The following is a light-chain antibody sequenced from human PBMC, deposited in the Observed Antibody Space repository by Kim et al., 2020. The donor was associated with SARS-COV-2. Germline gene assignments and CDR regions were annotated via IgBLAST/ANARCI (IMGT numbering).Light chain of an antibody. J-gene: IGKJ1*01. V-gene: IGKV1-8*01. Sequence: FTGDRVTSPWRASQGISSYLAWYQQKPGKAPKLLIYAASTLQSGVPSRFSGSGSGTDFTLTISCLQSEDFATYYCQQYYSYPRTFGQGTKVDIK. CDR2: AAS. CDR1: QGISSY. CDR3: QQYYSYPRT.